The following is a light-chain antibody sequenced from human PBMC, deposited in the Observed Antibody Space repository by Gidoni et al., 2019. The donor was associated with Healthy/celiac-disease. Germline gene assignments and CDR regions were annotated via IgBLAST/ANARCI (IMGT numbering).Light chain of an antibody. CDR1: SSDVGGYNY. CDR3: CSYAGSYTFPLGYV. Sequence: SVSGSPGQSVTISCTGTSSDVGGYNYVSWNQQHPGKAPKLMIYDVSKRPSGVPDRFSGSKSGNTASLTISGLQAEDEADYYCCSYAGSYTFPLGYVFGTGTKVTVL. J-gene: IGLJ1*01. CDR2: DVS. V-gene: IGLV2-11*01.